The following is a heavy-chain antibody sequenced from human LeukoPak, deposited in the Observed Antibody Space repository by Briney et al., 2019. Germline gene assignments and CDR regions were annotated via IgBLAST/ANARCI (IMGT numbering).Heavy chain of an antibody. CDR2: ISYDGSNK. J-gene: IGHJ4*02. CDR1: GFTFSSYA. CDR3: ASIAARPGIDY. Sequence: GGSLRLSCAASGFTFSSYAMSWVRQTPGKGLEWVAVISYDGSNKYYADSVKGRFTISRDNSKNTLYLQMNSLRAEDTAVYYCASIAARPGIDYWGQGTLVTVSS. D-gene: IGHD6-6*01. V-gene: IGHV3-30-3*01.